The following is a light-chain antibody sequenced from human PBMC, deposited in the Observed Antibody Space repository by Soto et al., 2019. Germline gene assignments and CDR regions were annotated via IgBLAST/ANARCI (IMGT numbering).Light chain of an antibody. CDR2: DNN. J-gene: IGLJ1*01. CDR3: AAWDDSLTGLNV. CDR1: SSNIGRNT. V-gene: IGLV1-44*01. Sequence: QSALSQPPSASGTPGQRVAISCSGSSSNIGRNTVNWYQQLPGTAPKLLIYDNNRRPSGVPDRFSGSKSGTSAPLAISGLQSEDEADYYCAAWDDSLTGLNVFGTGTKVTVL.